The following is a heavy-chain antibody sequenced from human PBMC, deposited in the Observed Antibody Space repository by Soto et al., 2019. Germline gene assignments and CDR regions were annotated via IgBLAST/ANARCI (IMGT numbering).Heavy chain of an antibody. J-gene: IGHJ5*02. CDR1: GFTFSSYS. V-gene: IGHV3-21*01. D-gene: IGHD3-10*01. CDR3: ARHRGMVRGVMFWFDP. Sequence: ESGGGLVKPGGSLRLSCAASGFTFSSYSMNWVRQAPGKGLEWVSSISSSSSYIYYADSVKGRFTISRDNAKNSLYLQMNSLRAEDTAVYYCARHRGMVRGVMFWFDPWGQGTLVTVSS. CDR2: ISSSSSYI.